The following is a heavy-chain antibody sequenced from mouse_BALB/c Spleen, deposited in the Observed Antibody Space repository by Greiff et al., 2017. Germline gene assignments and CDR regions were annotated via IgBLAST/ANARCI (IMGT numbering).Heavy chain of an antibody. V-gene: IGHV5-4*02. CDR2: ISDGGSYT. Sequence: EVQLVESGGGLVKPGGSLKLSCAASGFTFSDYYMYWVRQTPEKRLEWVATISDGGSYTYYPDSVKGRFTISRDNAKNNLYLQMSSLKSEDTAMYYCARGDYRYDPAWFADWGQGTLVTVSA. CDR1: GFTFSDYY. J-gene: IGHJ3*01. D-gene: IGHD2-14*01. CDR3: ARGDYRYDPAWFAD.